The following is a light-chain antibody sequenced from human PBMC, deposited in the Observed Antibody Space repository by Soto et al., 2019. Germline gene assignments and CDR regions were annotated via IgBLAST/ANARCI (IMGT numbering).Light chain of an antibody. V-gene: IGKV3-20*01. CDR2: GAS. CDR1: QSVGASY. Sequence: EIVLTQSPGTLSLSPGERATLSCRASQSVGASYLAWYQQRPGQAPRLLIFGASSRATGIPDRFSGSGSGTDFTLTISRLEPEDFGVYYCQKYGRSRTWTFGQGTKVEIK. CDR3: QKYGRSRTWT. J-gene: IGKJ1*01.